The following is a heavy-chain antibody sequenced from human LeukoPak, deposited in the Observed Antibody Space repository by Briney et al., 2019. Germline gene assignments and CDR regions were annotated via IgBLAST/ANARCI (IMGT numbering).Heavy chain of an antibody. Sequence: PSETLSLTCTVSGGSISSYYWSWIRQPPGKGLEWIGYIYYSGSTNYNPSLKSRVTISVDTSKNQFSLKLSSVTAADTAVYYCARQYSSSWYTPSSYYFDYWGQGTLVTVSS. D-gene: IGHD6-13*01. V-gene: IGHV4-59*08. CDR1: GGSISSYY. J-gene: IGHJ4*02. CDR2: IYYSGST. CDR3: ARQYSSSWYTPSSYYFDY.